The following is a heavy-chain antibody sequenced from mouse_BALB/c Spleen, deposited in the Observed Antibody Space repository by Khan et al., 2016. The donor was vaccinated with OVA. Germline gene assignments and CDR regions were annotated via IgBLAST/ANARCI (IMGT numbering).Heavy chain of an antibody. D-gene: IGHD1-1*01. Sequence: VQLQQSGPGLVKPSQTVSLTCTVTGISITSGNYRWSLIRQFPGNKLEWIGNIYYSGTVTYNPSLTSRTTITRDTSKNQFFLEMNSLTAEDTATYYCARDYGSLYWFFDVWGAGTMVTVSS. CDR1: GISITSGNYR. J-gene: IGHJ1*01. V-gene: IGHV3-5*02. CDR2: IYYSGTV. CDR3: ARDYGSLYWFFDV.